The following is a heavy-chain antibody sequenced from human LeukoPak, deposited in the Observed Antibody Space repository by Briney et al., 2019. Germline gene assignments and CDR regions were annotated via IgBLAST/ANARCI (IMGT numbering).Heavy chain of an antibody. CDR1: GYAFTDHW. CDR3: ARGDNSGWYFFDY. J-gene: IGHJ4*02. D-gene: IGHD6-19*01. V-gene: IGHV5-51*01. Sequence: KGGESLKISCKASGYAFTDHWIGWVRQMPGKGLEWMGIIYPGDSDTRYSPSFQGQVTISADKSISTAHLQWRNLQAPDTAMYYCARGDNSGWYFFDYWGQGTLVTVSS. CDR2: IYPGDSDT.